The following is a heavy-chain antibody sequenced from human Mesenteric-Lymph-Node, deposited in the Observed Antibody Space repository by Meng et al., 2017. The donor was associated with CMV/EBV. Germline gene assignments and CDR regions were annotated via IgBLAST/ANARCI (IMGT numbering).Heavy chain of an antibody. V-gene: IGHV1-58*01. CDR1: GFTFTTSA. CDR2: IVVGSGNT. J-gene: IGHJ5*02. CDR3: ARQLVNPWFDP. Sequence: SVKVSCKASGFTFTTSAVQWVRQARGQRLEWIGCIVVGSGNTNYAQKFQERVTITRDMSTSTAYMELSSLRSEDTAVYYCARQLVNPWFDPWGQGTLVTVSS. D-gene: IGHD6-13*01.